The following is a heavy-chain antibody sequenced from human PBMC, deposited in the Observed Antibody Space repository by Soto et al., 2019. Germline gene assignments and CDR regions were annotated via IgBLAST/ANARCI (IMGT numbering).Heavy chain of an antibody. V-gene: IGHV1-69*01. CDR1: GGTFGSYA. CDR3: ARSQGSSTSLEIYYYYYYGMDV. D-gene: IGHD2-2*01. J-gene: IGHJ6*02. CDR2: IIPIPGTA. Sequence: QVQLVQSGAEVEKPGSSVKVSCKASGGTFGSYAISWVRQAPGQGLEWMGGIIPIPGTASYAQKFQGRVTIAADESTSTAYMELSSLRSEDTAVYYCARSQGSSTSLEIYYYYYYGMDVWGQGTTVTVSS.